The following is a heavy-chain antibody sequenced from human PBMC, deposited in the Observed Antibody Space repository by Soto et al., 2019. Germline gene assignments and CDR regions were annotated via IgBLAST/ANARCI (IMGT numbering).Heavy chain of an antibody. J-gene: IGHJ6*02. CDR1: GGTFSSYA. CDR2: IIPIFGTA. CDR3: ARDLQQQLALYYGMDV. V-gene: IGHV1-69*01. Sequence: QVQLVQSGAEVKKPGSSVKVSCKASGGTFSSYAISWVRQAPGQGLEWMGGIIPIFGTANYAQKFQGRVTITADESTSTAYMELSILRSEDTAVYYCARDLQQQLALYYGMDVWGQGTTVTVSS. D-gene: IGHD6-13*01.